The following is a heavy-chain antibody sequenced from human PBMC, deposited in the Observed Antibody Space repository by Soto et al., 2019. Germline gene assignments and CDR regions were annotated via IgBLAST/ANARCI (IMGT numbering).Heavy chain of an antibody. D-gene: IGHD2-15*01. Sequence: PGGSLRLSCAASGFTFSNYGMSWVRQPPGKVLEWVATISGNGADTYYPDSVKGRFTISRDNSKNMVYLQMSSLRVDDMATYYCAKDSATFGRFDFWGQGTLVTVSS. J-gene: IGHJ4*02. CDR1: GFTFSNYG. V-gene: IGHV3-23*01. CDR2: ISGNGADT. CDR3: AKDSATFGRFDF.